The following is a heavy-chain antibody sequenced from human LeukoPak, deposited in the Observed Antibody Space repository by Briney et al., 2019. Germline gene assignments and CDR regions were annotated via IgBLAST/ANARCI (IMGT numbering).Heavy chain of an antibody. CDR1: GFTFSSYA. CDR3: ARSHCSGGSCYPWYYYYGMDV. V-gene: IGHV3-23*01. D-gene: IGHD2-15*01. J-gene: IGHJ6*02. CDR2: ISGSGGST. Sequence: GGSLRLSCAASGFTFSSYAMSWVRQAPGKGLEWVSAISGSGGSTYYADSVKGRFTISRDNSKNTLYLQMNNLRAEDTAVYYCARSHCSGGSCYPWYYYYGMDVWGQGTTVTVSS.